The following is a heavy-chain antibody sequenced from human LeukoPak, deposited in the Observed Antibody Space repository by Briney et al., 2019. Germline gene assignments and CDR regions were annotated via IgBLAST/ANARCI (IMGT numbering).Heavy chain of an antibody. D-gene: IGHD3-22*01. V-gene: IGHV3-73*01. J-gene: IGHJ5*02. CDR3: YYEGS. CDR2: IRSNAENYAT. Sequence: GGSLRLSCAASGFSLSDSTMHWVRQASGKGLEWVGHIRSNAENYATAYAVSIEGRFTISRDDSKKMAYLQMNSLKTEDTAVYYCYYEGSWGQGTLVTVSS. CDR1: GFSLSDST.